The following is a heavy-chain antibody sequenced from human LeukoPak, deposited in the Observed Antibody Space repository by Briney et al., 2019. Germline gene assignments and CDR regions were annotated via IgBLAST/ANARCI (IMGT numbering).Heavy chain of an antibody. D-gene: IGHD1-26*01. Sequence: DSVKGRFTISRDNSKNTLYLQMNSLRAEDTAVYYCAKDGNYYYYMDVWGKGTTVTISS. V-gene: IGHV3-30*02. CDR3: AKDGNYYYYMDV. J-gene: IGHJ6*03.